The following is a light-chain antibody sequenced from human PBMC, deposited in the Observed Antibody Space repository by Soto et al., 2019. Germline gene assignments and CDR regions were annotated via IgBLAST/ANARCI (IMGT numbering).Light chain of an antibody. CDR3: QQSYSNPNT. Sequence: DIQMTQSPSSLSASVGDRVTITCRASQSISSYLNWYQQKPGKAPKLLIYAETSLQSGVPSRFSGSGSGTDFTLTISSLQPEDFATYYCQQSYSNPNTFGQGPKLEIK. J-gene: IGKJ2*01. V-gene: IGKV1-39*01. CDR2: AET. CDR1: QSISSY.